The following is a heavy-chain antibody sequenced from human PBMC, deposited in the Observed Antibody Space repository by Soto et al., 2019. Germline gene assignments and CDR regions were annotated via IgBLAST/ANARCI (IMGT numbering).Heavy chain of an antibody. Sequence: GGSLRLSCAASGFMFSAYTMNWVLQAPGKRLEWLSSISDDSSYIDYADSLRGRFTVSRDNARNSLYLQIDSLGVEDTAVYYCATPYYFNHWGPGTLVTVSS. J-gene: IGHJ1*01. CDR3: ATPYYFNH. V-gene: IGHV3-21*06. CDR2: ISDDSSYI. D-gene: IGHD3-16*01. CDR1: GFMFSAYT.